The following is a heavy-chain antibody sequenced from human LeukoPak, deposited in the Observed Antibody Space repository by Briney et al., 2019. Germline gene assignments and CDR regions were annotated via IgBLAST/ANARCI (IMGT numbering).Heavy chain of an antibody. J-gene: IGHJ5*02. V-gene: IGHV4-59*01. CDR1: GGSISNYY. CDR3: ARDLTAQNWFDP. CDR2: IYNSGST. Sequence: SETLSLTCTVSGGSISNYYWSWIRQSPGKGLEWIGYIYNSGSTNYNLPLKSRVTISVDTSKNQFSLKLSSVTAADTAVYYCARDLTAQNWFDPWGQGTLVTVSS.